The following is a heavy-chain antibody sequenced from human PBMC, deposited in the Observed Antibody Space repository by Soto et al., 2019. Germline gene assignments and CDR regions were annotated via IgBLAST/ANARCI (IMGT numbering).Heavy chain of an antibody. CDR1: KVSFSSYS. J-gene: IGHJ4*02. D-gene: IGHD2-8*01. CDR2: ISSSGSTI. CDR3: ARDLRMVYAIDFDY. Sequence: PRTLSCAAAKVSFSSYSMNCVRQAPGKGLEWVSYISSSGSTIYYADSVKGRFTISRDNAKNSLYLQMNSLRDEDTAVYYCARDLRMVYAIDFDYWGQGTLVTVSS. V-gene: IGHV3-48*02.